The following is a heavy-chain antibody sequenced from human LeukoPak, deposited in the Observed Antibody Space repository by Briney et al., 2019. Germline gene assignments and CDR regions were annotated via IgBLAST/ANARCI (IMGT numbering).Heavy chain of an antibody. Sequence: SETLSLTCAVYGGSFSGYYWSWIRQPPGKGLEWIGEINHSGSTNYNPSLKSRVTISVDTSKNQFSLKLSSVTAADTAVYYCARDLRWGVVTHDAFDIWGQGTMVTVSS. CDR2: INHSGST. D-gene: IGHD4-23*01. J-gene: IGHJ3*02. V-gene: IGHV4-34*01. CDR1: GGSFSGYY. CDR3: ARDLRWGVVTHDAFDI.